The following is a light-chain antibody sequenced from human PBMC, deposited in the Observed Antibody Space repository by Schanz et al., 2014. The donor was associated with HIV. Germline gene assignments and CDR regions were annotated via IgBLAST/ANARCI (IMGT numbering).Light chain of an antibody. CDR3: QQYNNWPPA. CDR2: GTS. Sequence: EIVLTQSPGTLSLSPGESATLSCRASQSVGSDLAWYQHKPGQAPRLLIYGTSTRATGIPTRFSGSGSGKEFTLAINSLQSEDFAIYYCQQYNNWPPAFGQGTRVEIK. CDR1: QSVGSD. J-gene: IGKJ1*01. V-gene: IGKV3-15*01.